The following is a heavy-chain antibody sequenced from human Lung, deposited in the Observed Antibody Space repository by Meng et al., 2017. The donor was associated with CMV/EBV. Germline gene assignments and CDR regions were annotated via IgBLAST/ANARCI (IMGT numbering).Heavy chain of an antibody. CDR3: ARIERRRILKYCGSDCSTTDY. Sequence: WTKGREVAGKGLGGSGEIEQSGSTNDNPSIKRRVTKSVDKFKNQLSLKLGSVTAEDTAVYYCARIERRRILKYCGSDCSTTDYWGQGTLVTVSS. CDR2: IEQSGST. D-gene: IGHD2-21*02. V-gene: IGHV4-4*02. J-gene: IGHJ4*02.